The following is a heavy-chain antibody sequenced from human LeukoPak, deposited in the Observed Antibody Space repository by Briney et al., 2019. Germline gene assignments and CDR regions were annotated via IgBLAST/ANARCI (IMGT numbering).Heavy chain of an antibody. D-gene: IGHD5-18*01. CDR3: ARDTAMVTYWFDP. V-gene: IGHV1-2*02. CDR1: GYIFTSYW. J-gene: IGHJ5*02. Sequence: GESLKISCEGSGYIFTSYWITWVRQAPGQGLEWMGWINPNSGGTNYAQKFQGRVTMTRDTSISTAYMELSRLRSDDTAVYYCARDTAMVTYWFDPWGQGTLVTVSS. CDR2: INPNSGGT.